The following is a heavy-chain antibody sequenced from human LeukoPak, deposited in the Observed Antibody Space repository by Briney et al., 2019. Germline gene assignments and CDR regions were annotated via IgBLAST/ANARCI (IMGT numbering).Heavy chain of an antibody. D-gene: IGHD3-10*01. J-gene: IGHJ4*02. Sequence: PGGSLRLSCAASGFTFSSYAMSWVRQAPGKGLEWVSGISGSGDSTYYADSMKGRFTISRDNAKNSLYLQMNSLRAEDTAVYYCARDWGVRGVIVYWGQGTLVTVSS. CDR3: ARDWGVRGVIVY. CDR2: ISGSGDST. CDR1: GFTFSSYA. V-gene: IGHV3-23*01.